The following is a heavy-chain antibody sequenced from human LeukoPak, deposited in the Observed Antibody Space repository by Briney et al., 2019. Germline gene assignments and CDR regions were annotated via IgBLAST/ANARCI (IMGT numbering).Heavy chain of an antibody. CDR1: GGSFSGYY. D-gene: IGHD6-13*01. CDR3: ARGRYLTTLGGAAAGFLDS. CDR2: INHSGST. J-gene: IGHJ4*02. V-gene: IGHV4-34*01. Sequence: PSETLSLTCGVNGGSFSGYYWNWIRQTPGKGLEGIGEINHSGSTNYNPSLKRRVTISVDTSQKQFSLRLTSVTAADTAVYYCARGRYLTTLGGAAAGFLDSWGQGTLVTVSS.